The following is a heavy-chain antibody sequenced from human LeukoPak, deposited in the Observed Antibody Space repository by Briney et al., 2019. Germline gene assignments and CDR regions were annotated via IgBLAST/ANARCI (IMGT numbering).Heavy chain of an antibody. CDR2: ISYSGTT. CDR3: ARHPSSAWHADY. Sequence: SETLSLXCTVSGGSISTSSYCWGWIRQPPGKGLEWIGSISYSGTTYYNPSLKSRVTISVDTSNNQFSLRLGSVTAADTAVYFCARHPSSAWHADYWGQGTLVTVSS. D-gene: IGHD6-25*01. CDR1: GGSISTSSYC. J-gene: IGHJ4*02. V-gene: IGHV4-39*01.